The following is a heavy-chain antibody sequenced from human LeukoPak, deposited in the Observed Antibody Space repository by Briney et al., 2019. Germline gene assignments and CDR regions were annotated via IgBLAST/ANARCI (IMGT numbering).Heavy chain of an antibody. CDR2: MSYDGNNK. Sequence: GRSLRLSCAASGFTFSTYAMHWVRLAPGKGLEWVAVMSYDGNNKYYVDSVKGRFTISRDNSKNTLYLQMTSLRAEDTAVYYCARDGRVVPAAPGDFWGQGTLVTVSS. V-gene: IGHV3-30-3*01. CDR1: GFTFSTYA. J-gene: IGHJ4*02. D-gene: IGHD2-2*01. CDR3: ARDGRVVPAAPGDF.